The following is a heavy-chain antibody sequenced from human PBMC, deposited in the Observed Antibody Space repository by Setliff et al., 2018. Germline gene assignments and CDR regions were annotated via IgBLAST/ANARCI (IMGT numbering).Heavy chain of an antibody. D-gene: IGHD2-21*02. CDR1: GYSISSGYI. CDR2: IGHTGSI. J-gene: IGHJ4*02. V-gene: IGHV4-38-2*02. CDR3: ARDLGHGGDSDY. Sequence: KPSETLSLTCTVSGYSISSGYIWGWIRQPPGKGLEWVGNIGHTGSINYNPSLKSRLTISRDTSKNQVSLKLNSVTATDTAVYYCARDLGHGGDSDYWGQGILVTVS.